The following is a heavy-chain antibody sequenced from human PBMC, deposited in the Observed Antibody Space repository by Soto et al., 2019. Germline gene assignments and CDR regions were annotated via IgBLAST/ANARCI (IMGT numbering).Heavy chain of an antibody. CDR1: GGSINNNYYY. V-gene: IGHV4-39*01. J-gene: IGHJ5*02. D-gene: IGHD2-15*01. CDR3: ARYCSGGSCYLDP. CDR2: VSFTGTT. Sequence: PXETLSLTCSVSGGSINNNYYYWGWVRQPPGKGLEWIGSVSFTGTTYYSPSLKSRVTTSIDTSRNQFSLKLTSVTAADTAVYYCARYCSGGSCYLDPWGQGTLVTVSS.